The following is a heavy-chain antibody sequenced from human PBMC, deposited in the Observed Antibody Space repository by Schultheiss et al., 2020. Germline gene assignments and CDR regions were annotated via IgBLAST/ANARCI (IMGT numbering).Heavy chain of an antibody. CDR3: ARDLVITMVRGVINYYYGMDV. V-gene: IGHV3-33*01. Sequence: GGSLRLSCAASGFTFSSYGMHWVRQAPGKGLEWVAVIWYDGSNKYYADSVKGRFTISRDNSKNTLYLQMNSLRAEDTAVYYCARDLVITMVRGVINYYYGMDVWGQGTTVTVSS. D-gene: IGHD3-10*01. CDR1: GFTFSSYG. CDR2: IWYDGSNK. J-gene: IGHJ6*02.